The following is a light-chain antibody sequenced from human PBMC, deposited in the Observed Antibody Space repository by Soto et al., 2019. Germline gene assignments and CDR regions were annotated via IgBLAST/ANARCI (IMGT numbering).Light chain of an antibody. J-gene: IGKJ2*01. V-gene: IGKV3-20*01. CDR1: QSVSGNS. CDR3: QQYGSSPYT. Sequence: EIVLTQSPGTLSLSPGERATLSCRASQSVSGNSLAWYQQKPGQAPRLLIYTAASRATGIPDRFSGSGSGKDFTLSIGRLEPEDVAMYYCQQYGSSPYTFGQGTKLEIK. CDR2: TAA.